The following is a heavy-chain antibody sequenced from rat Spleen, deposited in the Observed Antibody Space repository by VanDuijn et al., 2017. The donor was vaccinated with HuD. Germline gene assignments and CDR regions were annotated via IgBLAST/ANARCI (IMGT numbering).Heavy chain of an antibody. V-gene: IGHV5-58*01. CDR1: GFTFSRYW. CDR2: INADGGST. J-gene: IGHJ3*01. CDR3: AKRDYDGYYPFAY. D-gene: IGHD1-12*03. Sequence: EVQLVETGGGFVQPGRSLKLSCAGSGFTFSRYWMYWIRQAPGKGLECVSSINADGGSTYYPESVKGRFTISRDNAENTVYLQMNSLRSEDTATYYCAKRDYDGYYPFAYWGQGTLVTVSS.